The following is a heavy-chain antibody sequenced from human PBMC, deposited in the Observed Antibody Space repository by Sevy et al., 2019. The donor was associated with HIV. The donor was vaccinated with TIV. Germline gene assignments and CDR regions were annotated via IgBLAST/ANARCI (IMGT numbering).Heavy chain of an antibody. V-gene: IGHV3-23*01. Sequence: GGSLRISCAVSGFSFDSYGMTWVRQAPGKGLEWVSGISGSGTRTYYADSVKGRFSISRDNSKNRLYLQMNSLRSEDRAIYYCAKGGGAHYDPDEIGYYFYYYNMDVWGKGTTVTVSS. D-gene: IGHD3-22*01. CDR2: ISGSGTRT. CDR3: AKGGGAHYDPDEIGYYFYYYNMDV. J-gene: IGHJ6*03. CDR1: GFSFDSYG.